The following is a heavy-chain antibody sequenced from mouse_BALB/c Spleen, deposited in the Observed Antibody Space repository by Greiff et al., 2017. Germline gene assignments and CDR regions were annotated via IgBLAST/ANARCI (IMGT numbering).Heavy chain of an antibody. CDR2: ISYDGSN. CDR3: ARDRDYGYYFDY. Sequence: EVQRVESGPGLVKPSQSLSLTCSVTGYSITSGYYWNWIRQFPGNKLEWMGYISYDGSNNYNPSLKNRISITRDTSKNQFFLKLNSVTTEDTATYYCARDRDYGYYFDYWGQGTTLTVSS. V-gene: IGHV3-6*02. D-gene: IGHD1-2*01. CDR1: GYSITSGYY. J-gene: IGHJ2*01.